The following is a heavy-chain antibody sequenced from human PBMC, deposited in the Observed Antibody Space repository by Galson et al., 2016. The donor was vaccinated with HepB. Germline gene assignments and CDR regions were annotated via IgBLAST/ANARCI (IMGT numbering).Heavy chain of an antibody. CDR1: GYSFSSFW. CDR2: IYPGDSDT. CDR3: ARLGGRDGYKGICGVFDI. Sequence: QSGAEVKKPGESLRISCKASGYSFSSFWIGWVRQMPGKGLEWMGIIYPGDSDTRDSPSFQGQVTISADRSINTAYLQWSSLKASDTAMYYCARLGGRDGYKGICGVFDIGGRGTMVSVSS. V-gene: IGHV5-51*01. J-gene: IGHJ3*02. D-gene: IGHD5-24*01.